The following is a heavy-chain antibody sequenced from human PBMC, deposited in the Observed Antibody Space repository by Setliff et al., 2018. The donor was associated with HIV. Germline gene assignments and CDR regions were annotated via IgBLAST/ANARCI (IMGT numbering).Heavy chain of an antibody. J-gene: IGHJ4*02. Sequence: GGSLRLSCEASGFTFSSHGMHWLRQAPGKGLEWVTFIRYDGSDIHYADSVKGRFTISRDNSKNTLYLQMNSLRVEDTAIYYCTKGVQRLRPYYFDSWGQGTLVTVSS. CDR2: IRYDGSDI. V-gene: IGHV3-30*02. CDR3: TKGVQRLRPYYFDS. CDR1: GFTFSSHG. D-gene: IGHD4-17*01.